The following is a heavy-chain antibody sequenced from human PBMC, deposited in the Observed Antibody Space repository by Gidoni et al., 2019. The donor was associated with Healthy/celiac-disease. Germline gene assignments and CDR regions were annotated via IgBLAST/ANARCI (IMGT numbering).Heavy chain of an antibody. V-gene: IGHV3-21*01. J-gene: IGHJ6*02. D-gene: IGHD1-1*01. Sequence: EVQLVASGGGLVKPGGSLRLSCAASGFTFSSYSMNWVRQAPGKGLEWVSSISSSSSYIYYADSVKGRFTISRDNAKNSLYLQMNSLRAEDTAVYYCARDPPLGNGPTPQYYYYYGMDVWGQGTTVTVSS. CDR3: ARDPPLGNGPTPQYYYYYGMDV. CDR2: ISSSSSYI. CDR1: GFTFSSYS.